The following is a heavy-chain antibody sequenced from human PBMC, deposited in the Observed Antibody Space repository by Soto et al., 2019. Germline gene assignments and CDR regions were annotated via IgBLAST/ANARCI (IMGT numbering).Heavy chain of an antibody. D-gene: IGHD3-10*01. J-gene: IGHJ4*02. CDR1: GFIFSDLY. V-gene: IGHV3-11*01. Sequence: PGGSLRLSCGASGFIFSDLYMTWIGQAPGKGLEWLSYISGGGETIHYADSVKGRFTVSRDNARRSLYLQMNSLRAEDTAVYYCASDPYYYASGYWGQGTLVTVSS. CDR2: ISGGGETI. CDR3: ASDPYYYASGY.